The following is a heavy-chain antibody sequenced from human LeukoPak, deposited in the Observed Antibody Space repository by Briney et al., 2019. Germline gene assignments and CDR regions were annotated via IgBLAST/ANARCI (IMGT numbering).Heavy chain of an antibody. J-gene: IGHJ5*02. CDR1: GGSISSGGYY. V-gene: IGHV4-31*03. CDR2: IYYSGST. CDR3: ARVINCSSTSCYLVWFDP. Sequence: PSETLSLTCTVSGGSISSGGYYWSWIRQHPGKGLEWIGYIYYSGSTYYNPSLKSRVTISVDTSKNQFSLKLSSVTAADTAVYYCARVINCSSTSCYLVWFDPWGQGTLVNVSS. D-gene: IGHD2-2*01.